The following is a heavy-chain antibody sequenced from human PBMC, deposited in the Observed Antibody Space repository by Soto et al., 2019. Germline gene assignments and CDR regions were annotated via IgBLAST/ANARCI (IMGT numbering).Heavy chain of an antibody. CDR3: VRTSLVVAAATREDY. J-gene: IGHJ4*02. CDR1: GFTFSSYW. D-gene: IGHD2-15*01. V-gene: IGHV3-74*01. Sequence: EVQLVESGGGLVQPGGSLRLSCAASGFTFSSYWMHWVRQAPGKGLVWVSRINSDGSSTSYADSVKGRFTISRDNAKNALCLQMNSRKAEDTAVYYCVRTSLVVAAATREDYWGQGTLVTVSS. CDR2: INSDGSST.